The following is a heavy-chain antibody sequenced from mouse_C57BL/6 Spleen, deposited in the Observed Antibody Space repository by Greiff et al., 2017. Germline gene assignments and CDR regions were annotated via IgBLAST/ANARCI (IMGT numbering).Heavy chain of an antibody. J-gene: IGHJ4*01. V-gene: IGHV2-5*01. Sequence: VQVVESGPGLVQPSQSLSITCTVSGFSLTSYGVHWVRQSPGKGLEWLGVIWRGGSTDYNAAFMSRLSITKDNSKSQVFFKMNSLQADDTAIYYCAKNDYYYGSSYFAMDYWGQGTSVTVSS. CDR3: AKNDYYYGSSYFAMDY. D-gene: IGHD1-1*01. CDR2: IWRGGST. CDR1: GFSLTSYG.